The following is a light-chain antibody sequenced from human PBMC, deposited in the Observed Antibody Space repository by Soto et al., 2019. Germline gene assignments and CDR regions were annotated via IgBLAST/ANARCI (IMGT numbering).Light chain of an antibody. Sequence: EIVLTQSPGTLALSPGERAALSCRASQSISTTYLAWYQQKPGQAPRLLIYGASTRATGIPHRFSGSGSGTDFTLTISRLEPEDFAVYYCHQYGSSPQTFGQGTKVDIK. V-gene: IGKV3-20*01. CDR1: QSISTTY. CDR3: HQYGSSPQT. CDR2: GAS. J-gene: IGKJ1*01.